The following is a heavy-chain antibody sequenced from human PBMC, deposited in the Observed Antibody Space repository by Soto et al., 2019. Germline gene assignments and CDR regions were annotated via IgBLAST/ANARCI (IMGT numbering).Heavy chain of an antibody. CDR3: AKRYRGYDSPFDY. D-gene: IGHD5-12*01. Sequence: SETLSLTCTVSGGSISSSSYYWGWIRQPPGKGLEWIGSIYYSGSTYYNPSLKSRVTISVDTSKNQFSLKLSSVTAVDLVLYYCAKRYRGYDSPFDYWGQGTLVTVSS. V-gene: IGHV4-39*01. J-gene: IGHJ4*02. CDR2: IYYSGST. CDR1: GGSISSSSYY.